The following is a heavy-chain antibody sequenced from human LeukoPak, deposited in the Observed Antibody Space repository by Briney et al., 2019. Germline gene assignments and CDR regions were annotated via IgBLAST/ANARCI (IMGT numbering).Heavy chain of an antibody. CDR1: GGTFSSYA. Sequence: ASVKVSCKASGGTFSSYAISWVRQAPGQGLEWMGWMNPNSGNTGYAQKFQGRVTMTRNTSISTAYMELSSLRSEDTAVYYCARGGVVRGVIDYWGQGTLVTVSS. D-gene: IGHD3-10*01. V-gene: IGHV1-8*02. J-gene: IGHJ4*02. CDR3: ARGGVVRGVIDY. CDR2: MNPNSGNT.